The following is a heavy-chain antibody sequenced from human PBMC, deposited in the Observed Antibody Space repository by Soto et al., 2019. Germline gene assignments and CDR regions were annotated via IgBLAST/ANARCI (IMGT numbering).Heavy chain of an antibody. J-gene: IGHJ3*02. V-gene: IGHV1-69*13. CDR3: ARVYSSGWYGQGSAFDI. D-gene: IGHD6-19*01. CDR2: IIPIFGTA. CDR1: GGTFSSYA. Sequence: ASVKVSCKASGGTFSSYAISWVRQAPGQGLEWMGGIIPIFGTANYAQKFQGRVTITADESTSTAYMELGSLRSEDTAVYYCARVYSSGWYGQGSAFDIWGQGTMVTVSS.